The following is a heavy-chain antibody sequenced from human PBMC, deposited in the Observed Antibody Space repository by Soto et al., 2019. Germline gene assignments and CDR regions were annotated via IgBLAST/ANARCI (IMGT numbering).Heavy chain of an antibody. CDR2: INHSGST. Sequence: QVQLQQWGAGLLKPSETLSLTCAVYGGSFSGYYWSWIRQPPGKGLEWIGEINHSGSTNYNPSLKGRVTISVDTSKNQFSLKLSSVTAADTAVYYCARVTRMSLDYWGQGTLVTVSS. V-gene: IGHV4-34*01. CDR3: ARVTRMSLDY. CDR1: GGSFSGYY. J-gene: IGHJ4*02.